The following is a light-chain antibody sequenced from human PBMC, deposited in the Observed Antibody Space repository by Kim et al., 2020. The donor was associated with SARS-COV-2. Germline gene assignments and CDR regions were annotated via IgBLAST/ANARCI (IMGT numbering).Light chain of an antibody. V-gene: IGKV3-15*01. CDR2: GAS. Sequence: VSAGDRATLSCRASQTVGTNLAWYQHKPGKAPRLLIYGASTRATDIPARLSGSGSGTEFTLIISSLQSEDSALYYCQQYNNWPWTFGQGTKVDIK. CDR1: QTVGTN. J-gene: IGKJ1*01. CDR3: QQYNNWPWT.